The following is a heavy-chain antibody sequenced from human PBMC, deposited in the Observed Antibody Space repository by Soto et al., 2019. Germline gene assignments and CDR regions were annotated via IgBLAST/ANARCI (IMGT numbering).Heavy chain of an antibody. CDR3: ASSTHWAFDY. CDR1: GDTVSNDRAG. D-gene: IGHD7-27*01. CDR2: TYYRSKWYN. J-gene: IGHJ4*02. V-gene: IGHV6-1*01. Sequence: SQTLSLTCAISGDTVSNDRAGWHWIRQSPSRGLEWLGRTYYRSKWYNDYAISVRGRITINPDTSKNQFSLLLNSVTPEDTAVYYCASSTHWAFDYWGQGTLVTVSS.